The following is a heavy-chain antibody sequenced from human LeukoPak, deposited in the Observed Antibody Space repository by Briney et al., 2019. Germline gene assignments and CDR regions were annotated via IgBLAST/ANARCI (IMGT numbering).Heavy chain of an antibody. J-gene: IGHJ4*02. CDR1: GYTFTSYG. CDR2: ISAYNGNT. Sequence: GASVKVSCKASGYTFTSYGISWVRQAPGQGLEWMGWISAYNGNTNYAQKLQGRVTMTTDTSTSTAYMELRSLRSDDTAVYYCARDHLRTGTTDLDYWGQGTLVTVSS. CDR3: ARDHLRTGTTDLDY. V-gene: IGHV1-18*01. D-gene: IGHD4-11*01.